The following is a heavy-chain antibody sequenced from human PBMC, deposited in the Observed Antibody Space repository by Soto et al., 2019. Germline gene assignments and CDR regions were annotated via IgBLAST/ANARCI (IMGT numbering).Heavy chain of an antibody. CDR2: ISSNGVGT. CDR1: GFTLSSYA. D-gene: IGHD6-6*01. V-gene: IGHV3-64*01. J-gene: IGHJ6*03. CDR3: ARRARPDFYYMDV. Sequence: EVQLAESGGGLAQPGGSLRLSCAASGFTLSSYAMDWVRQAPGKGLEYVSGISSNGVGTYYANSVQGRFTISRDNSKNTVYLQMGSLSPEDMAVYYCARRARPDFYYMDVWGKGTTVTVSS.